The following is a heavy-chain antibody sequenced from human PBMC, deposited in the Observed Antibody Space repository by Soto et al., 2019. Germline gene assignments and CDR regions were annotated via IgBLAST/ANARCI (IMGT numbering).Heavy chain of an antibody. J-gene: IGHJ6*03. Sequence: GGSLRLSCAASGFTFSSYAMSWVRQAPREGLEWVSIISGDGDKTYYADSVKGRFTVSRDNSKKTLYLQMNSLRAEDTAVYYCAKLGSSLLVYYYYIDVWGKGTTVTVSS. V-gene: IGHV3-23*01. CDR1: GFTFSSYA. CDR3: AKLGSSLLVYYYYIDV. CDR2: ISGDGDKT. D-gene: IGHD1-26*01.